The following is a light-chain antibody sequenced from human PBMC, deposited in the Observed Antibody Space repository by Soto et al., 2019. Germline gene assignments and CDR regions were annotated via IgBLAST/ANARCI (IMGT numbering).Light chain of an antibody. J-gene: IGLJ2*01. V-gene: IGLV1-44*01. Sequence: QSVLTQPPSASGTPGQKITISCSGSSSNIGSNTVNWYQQLPGTAPKLLIYSNSQRPSGVPDRFSGSKSGTSASLAISGLQSEDEATYYCSAWDDSLVATVVFGGGTKVTVL. CDR1: SSNIGSNT. CDR2: SNS. CDR3: SAWDDSLVATVV.